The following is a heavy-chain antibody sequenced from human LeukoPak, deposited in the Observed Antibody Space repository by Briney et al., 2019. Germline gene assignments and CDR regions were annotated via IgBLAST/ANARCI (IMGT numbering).Heavy chain of an antibody. CDR3: ARIEVRGANYLVDAFDI. J-gene: IGHJ3*02. CDR1: GYTFTSYA. Sequence: ASVKVSCKASGYTFTSYAMNWVRQAPGQGLEWMGRINTNTGNPTYAQGFTGRFVFSLDTSVSTAYLQISSLKAEDTAVYYCARIEVRGANYLVDAFDIWGQGTMVTVSS. V-gene: IGHV7-4-1*02. CDR2: INTNTGNP. D-gene: IGHD3-10*01.